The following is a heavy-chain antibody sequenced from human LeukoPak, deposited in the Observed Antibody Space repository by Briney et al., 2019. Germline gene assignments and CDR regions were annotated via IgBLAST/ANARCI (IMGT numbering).Heavy chain of an antibody. CDR1: GFTFSSYS. V-gene: IGHV3-48*01. Sequence: GGSLRLSCAASGFTFSSYSMNWVRQAPGKGLEWVSYISSSSSTIYYADSVKGRFTISRDNSKNTLYLQMNSLRAEDTAVYYCARDHSYYYDSSGYNYFDYWGQGTLVTVSS. D-gene: IGHD3-22*01. J-gene: IGHJ4*02. CDR2: ISSSSSTI. CDR3: ARDHSYYYDSSGYNYFDY.